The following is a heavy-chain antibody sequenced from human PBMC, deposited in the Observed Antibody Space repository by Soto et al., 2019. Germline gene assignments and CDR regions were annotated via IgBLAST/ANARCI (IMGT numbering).Heavy chain of an antibody. CDR3: VKDGGDTTLTTLDY. J-gene: IGHJ4*02. Sequence: EVQLLESGGGLVQSGGSLRLSCAASGFTFSSYAMSWVRQAPGKGLEWVSGISGRGGGTCYAGSVKGRFTISRDNYXNTLYLKMNSLRAEDTAVYYCVKDGGDTTLTTLDYWAQGTLVTVSS. CDR2: ISGRGGGT. D-gene: IGHD4-17*01. CDR1: GFTFSSYA. V-gene: IGHV3-23*01.